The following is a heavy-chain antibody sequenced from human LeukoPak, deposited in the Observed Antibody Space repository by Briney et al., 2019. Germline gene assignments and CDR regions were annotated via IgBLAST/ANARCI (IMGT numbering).Heavy chain of an antibody. CDR1: GFTFSSYA. V-gene: IGHV3-30-3*01. Sequence: GGSLRLSCAASGFTFSSYAMHWVRQAPGKGLEWVAVISYDGSNKYYADSVKGRFTISRDNSKNTLYLQMNSLRAEDTAVYYCARDSRAYSSSWYGGDYWGQGTLVTVSS. J-gene: IGHJ4*02. CDR3: ARDSRAYSSSWYGGDY. CDR2: ISYDGSNK. D-gene: IGHD6-13*01.